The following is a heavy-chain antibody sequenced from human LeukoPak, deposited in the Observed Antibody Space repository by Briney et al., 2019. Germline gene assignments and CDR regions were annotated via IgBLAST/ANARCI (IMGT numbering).Heavy chain of an antibody. J-gene: IGHJ6*01. CDR2: ISYDGSNK. CDR1: GFTFSSYG. V-gene: IGHV3-30*18. Sequence: PGGSLRLSCAASGFTFSSYGMHWVRQPPGKGLEWVTVISYDGSNKYYADSVKGRFTISRDNSKNTLYLQMNSLRPEDTAVYYCAKRLGWELLDYYYGMDIWGQGTTVTVSS. CDR3: AKRLGWELLDYYYGMDI. D-gene: IGHD1-26*01.